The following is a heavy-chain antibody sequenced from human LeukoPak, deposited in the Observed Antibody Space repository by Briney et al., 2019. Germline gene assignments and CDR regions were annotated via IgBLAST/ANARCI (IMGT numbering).Heavy chain of an antibody. Sequence: PGGSLRLSCAASGFTFSSYSMNWVRQAPGKGLEWVSSISSSSSYINYADSVKGRFTISRDNAKNSLYLQMNSLRAEDTAVYYCARDVWDIVVVPAAMPFGMDVWGQGTTVTVSS. CDR2: ISSSSSYI. D-gene: IGHD2-2*01. CDR1: GFTFSSYS. CDR3: ARDVWDIVVVPAAMPFGMDV. J-gene: IGHJ6*02. V-gene: IGHV3-21*01.